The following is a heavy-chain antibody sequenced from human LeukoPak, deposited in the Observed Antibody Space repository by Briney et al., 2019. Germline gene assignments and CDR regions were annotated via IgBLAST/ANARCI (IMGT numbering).Heavy chain of an antibody. CDR2: FDPEDGET. D-gene: IGHD6-19*01. J-gene: IGHJ4*02. CDR1: GYTLTELS. V-gene: IGHV1-24*01. CDR3: ATEPPVLGSGWRHYYFDY. Sequence: GASVKVSCKVSGYTLTELSMHWVRQAPGKGLEWMGGFDPEDGETIYAQKFQGRVTMTEDTSTDTAYMELSSLRSEDTAVYYCATEPPVLGSGWRHYYFDYWGQGTLVTVSS.